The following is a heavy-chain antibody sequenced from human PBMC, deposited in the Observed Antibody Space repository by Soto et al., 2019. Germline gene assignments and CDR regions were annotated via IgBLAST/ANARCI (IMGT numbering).Heavy chain of an antibody. CDR3: AAYCYTMTSTHFHGYS. J-gene: IGHJ5*02. CDR2: IKQDESDK. V-gene: IGHV3-7*03. Sequence: EVQLVESGGGLVQTGGSLRLSCAVSGFRFRDYWMSWVRQAPGKGLEWVANIKQDESDKYYVDSVKGRFTISRDNAKNALYLQMNSLRVEDTAVYYCAAYCYTMTSTHFHGYSWGQGTQVTVSS. D-gene: IGHD3-16*02. CDR1: GFRFRDYW.